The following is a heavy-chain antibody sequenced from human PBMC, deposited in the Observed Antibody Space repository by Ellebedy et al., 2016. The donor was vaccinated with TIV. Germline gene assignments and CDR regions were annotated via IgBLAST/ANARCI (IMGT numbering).Heavy chain of an antibody. V-gene: IGHV3-30*03. CDR2: ISYDGSNK. D-gene: IGHD6-6*01. CDR3: ARDRSIAARPGAVCY. CDR1: GFTFSSYA. Sequence: GESLKISCAASGFTFSSYAMHWVLQAPGKGLEWVAVISYDGSNKYYADSVKGRFTISRDNSKNTRYLELNSLRAEDTAVYYCARDRSIAARPGAVCYWGQGTLVTVSS. J-gene: IGHJ4*02.